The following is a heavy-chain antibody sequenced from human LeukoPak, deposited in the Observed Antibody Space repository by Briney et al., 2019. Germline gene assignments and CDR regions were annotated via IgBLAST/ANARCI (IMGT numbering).Heavy chain of an antibody. J-gene: IGHJ6*02. CDR3: AKDVSGSGEYYYYYYGMDV. CDR1: GFTFNSYA. CDR2: IFGSGGSA. D-gene: IGHD1-26*01. Sequence: GGSLRLSCAASGFTFNSYAMYWVRQAPGKGLEWVSGIFGSGGSAHYADSVKGRFTISRDNSKNTVYLQMNSLRAEDTAVYYCAKDVSGSGEYYYYYYGMDVWGQGTTVTVSS. V-gene: IGHV3-23*01.